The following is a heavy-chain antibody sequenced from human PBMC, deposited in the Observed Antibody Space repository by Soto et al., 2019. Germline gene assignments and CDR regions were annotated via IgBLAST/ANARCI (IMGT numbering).Heavy chain of an antibody. V-gene: IGHV4-31*03. CDR3: ARAVRGEGYSFDY. CDR1: GGSISSGGYF. J-gene: IGHJ4*02. D-gene: IGHD3-10*01. Sequence: SETLSLTCTVSGGSISSGGYFWSWIRQHPGKGLEWIGYIYYSGSTYYTPSLKSRVTISVDTSKNQFSLRLSSVTAADTAVYYCARAVRGEGYSFDYWGRGTLVTVSS. CDR2: IYYSGST.